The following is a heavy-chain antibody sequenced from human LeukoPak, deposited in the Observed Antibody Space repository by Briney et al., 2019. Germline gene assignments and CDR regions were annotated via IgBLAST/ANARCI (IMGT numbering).Heavy chain of an antibody. J-gene: IGHJ4*02. CDR2: INPNSSVT. CDR3: ARTLTTATWDY. Sequence: ASVNGSCKTSGYTCTGYYMNWVRQAPGQGLEWMGWINPNSSVTNYAQRFQGRVTMTRDTSISTAYMEVSSLRSDDSAVYFCARTLTTATWDYWGQGTLVTVSS. D-gene: IGHD4-17*01. CDR1: GYTCTGYY. V-gene: IGHV1-2*02.